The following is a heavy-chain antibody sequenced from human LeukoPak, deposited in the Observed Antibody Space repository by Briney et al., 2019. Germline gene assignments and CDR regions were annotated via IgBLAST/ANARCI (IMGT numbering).Heavy chain of an antibody. V-gene: IGHV3-48*04. CDR2: ISSSSSTI. J-gene: IGHJ4*02. Sequence: GGSLRLSCAASGFTFSSYSMNWVRQAPGKGLEWVSYISSSSSTIYSADSVKGRFTISRDNAKNSLYLQMNSLRAEDTAVYYCARRTNSGVDYGGQGSLVTVSS. CDR1: GFTFSSYS. CDR3: ARRTNSGVDY. D-gene: IGHD5-12*01.